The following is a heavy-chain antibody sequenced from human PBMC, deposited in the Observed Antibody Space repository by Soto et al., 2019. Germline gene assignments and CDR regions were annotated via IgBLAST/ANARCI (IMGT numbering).Heavy chain of an antibody. D-gene: IGHD3-22*01. V-gene: IGHV4-61*08. Sequence: SEIKSLTSIVSDGSVGSRASHWARTQQSPGKGLEWIGYISYSGTTDYNPSLKSRVTISVDTSKNQFSLKLTSATTADTAVYYCASLQWSTSMIGVWGQGTTATVSS. J-gene: IGHJ3*01. CDR1: DGSVGSRASH. CDR2: ISYSGTT. CDR3: ASLQWSTSMIGV.